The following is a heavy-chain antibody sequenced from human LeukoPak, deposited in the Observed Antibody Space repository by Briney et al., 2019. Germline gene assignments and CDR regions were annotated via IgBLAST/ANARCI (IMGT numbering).Heavy chain of an antibody. CDR3: ARDRGGGGNWYFDL. CDR1: GFTFSSYA. V-gene: IGHV3-30*04. J-gene: IGHJ2*01. CDR2: ISYDGSNK. D-gene: IGHD3-16*01. Sequence: PGRSLRLSCAASGFTFSSYAMHWVRQAPGKGLEWVAVISYDGSNKYYADSVKGRFTISRDNSKNTLYLQMNSLRAEDTAVYYCARDRGGGGNWYFDLWGRGTLVTVSS.